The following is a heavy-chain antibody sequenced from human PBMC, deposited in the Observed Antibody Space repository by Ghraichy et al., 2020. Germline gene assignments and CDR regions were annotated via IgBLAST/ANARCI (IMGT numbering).Heavy chain of an antibody. CDR1: GNSLSDLS. CDR2: FDPQSGKT. Sequence: ASVKVSCKVSGNSLSDLSIHWVRQSPGSGLEWMGGFDPQSGKTIYSDKFQGRLTVTEDTGTDTAYMDLTSLIAEDTAIYYCLTGPGGSYFDYWGQGSLVTVSS. D-gene: IGHD1-14*01. V-gene: IGHV1-24*01. CDR3: LTGPGGSYFDY. J-gene: IGHJ4*02.